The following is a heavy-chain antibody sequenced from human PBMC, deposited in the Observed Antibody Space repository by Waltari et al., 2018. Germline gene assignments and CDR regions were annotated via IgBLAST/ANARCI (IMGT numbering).Heavy chain of an antibody. CDR2: ISSSSRYI. V-gene: IGHV3-21*01. Sequence: EVQLVESGGGPVKPGGSLRLSCAASGFTFSSYSMNWVRQAPGKGLEWVASISSSSRYIYYPDSVKGRFTIPRDNAKNSLYLQMNSLRAEDTAVYYCARGTPAGAAAGTNWFDPWGQGTLVTVSS. J-gene: IGHJ5*02. D-gene: IGHD6-13*01. CDR1: GFTFSSYS. CDR3: ARGTPAGAAAGTNWFDP.